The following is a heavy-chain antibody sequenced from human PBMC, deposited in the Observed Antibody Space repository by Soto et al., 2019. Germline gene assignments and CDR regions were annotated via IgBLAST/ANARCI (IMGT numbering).Heavy chain of an antibody. CDR1: GGSISSSNW. CDR3: ARIRGRRITIFGVVILYYFDY. Sequence: XETLSLTCAVSGGSISSSNWWGWVRQPPGKGLEWIGEIYHSGSTNYNPSLKSRVTISVDKSKNQFSLKLSSVTAADTAVYYCARIRGRRITIFGVVILYYFDYWGQGTLVTVSS. V-gene: IGHV4-4*02. CDR2: IYHSGST. D-gene: IGHD3-3*01. J-gene: IGHJ4*02.